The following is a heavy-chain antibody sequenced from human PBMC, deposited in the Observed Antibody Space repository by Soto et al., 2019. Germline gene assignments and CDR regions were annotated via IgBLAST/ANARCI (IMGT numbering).Heavy chain of an antibody. D-gene: IGHD5-12*01. Sequence: SVKVSCKASGGTFSSYAISWVRQAPGQGLEWMGGIIPIFGTANYAQKFQGRVTIAADESTSTDYMELSSLRSEETAVYYCAKDLRGYYYGMDVWGQGTTVTVSS. J-gene: IGHJ6*02. CDR2: IIPIFGTA. CDR3: AKDLRGYYYGMDV. V-gene: IGHV1-69*13. CDR1: GGTFSSYA.